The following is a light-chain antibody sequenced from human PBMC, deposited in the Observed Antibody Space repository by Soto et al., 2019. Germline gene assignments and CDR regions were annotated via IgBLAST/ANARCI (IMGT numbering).Light chain of an antibody. CDR3: CSYAGSYIWV. J-gene: IGLJ3*02. Sequence: QSALTQPRSVSGSPGQSATISCTGTSSDVGNYNFVSWYQQHPGKAPKLMIYDVTQRPSGVPDRFSGSKSGNTASLTISGLLAEDEADYYCCSYAGSYIWVFGGGTKLTVL. CDR1: SSDVGNYNF. V-gene: IGLV2-11*01. CDR2: DVT.